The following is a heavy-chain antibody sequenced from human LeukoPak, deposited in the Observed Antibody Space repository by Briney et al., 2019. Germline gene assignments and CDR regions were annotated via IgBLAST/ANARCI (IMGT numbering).Heavy chain of an antibody. CDR2: INQDGSEK. J-gene: IGHJ4*02. V-gene: IGHV3-7*04. D-gene: IGHD6-13*01. Sequence: GGSLRLSCAASGFTFSSYSMSWVRQAPGKGLEWVANINQDGSEKYYVDSVKGRFTISRDNAKNSLFLQMNSLRAEDAAVYCCARDTAGFDYWGQGTLVTVSS. CDR3: ARDTAGFDY. CDR1: GFTFSSYS.